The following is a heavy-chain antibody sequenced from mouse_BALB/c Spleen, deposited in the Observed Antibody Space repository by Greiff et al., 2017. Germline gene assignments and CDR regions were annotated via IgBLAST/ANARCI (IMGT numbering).Heavy chain of an antibody. CDR2: IRLKSNNYAT. CDR3: TRELGREYFDY. J-gene: IGHJ2*01. V-gene: IGHV6-6*02. Sequence: EVQLVESGGGLVQPGGSLQLSCVASGFTFSNYWMNWVRQSPEKGLAWVAEIRLKSNNYATHYAESVKGRFTISRDDSKSSVYLQMNNLRAEVTGSYYCTRELGREYFDYWGQGTTLTVSA. CDR1: GFTFSNYW. D-gene: IGHD4-1*01.